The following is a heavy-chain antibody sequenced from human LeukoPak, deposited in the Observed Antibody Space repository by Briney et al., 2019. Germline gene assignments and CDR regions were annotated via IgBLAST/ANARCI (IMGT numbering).Heavy chain of an antibody. V-gene: IGHV3-30*02. CDR1: GFTFSSYG. J-gene: IGHJ4*02. CDR2: IRYDGSNK. Sequence: GGSLRLSCAASGFTFSSYGMHWVRQAPGKGLEWVAFIRYDGSNKYYADSVKGRFTISRDNSKNALYLQMNSLRAEDTAVYYCTGNYYGSGSYADFDYWGQGTLVTVSS. CDR3: TGNYYGSGSYADFDY. D-gene: IGHD3-10*01.